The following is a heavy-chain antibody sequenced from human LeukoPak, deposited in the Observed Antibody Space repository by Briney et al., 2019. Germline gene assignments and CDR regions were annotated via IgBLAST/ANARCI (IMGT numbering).Heavy chain of an antibody. J-gene: IGHJ3*02. Sequence: NPSETLSLTCAVYAGSFSGYYWSWIRQPPGKGLEWIGEINHSGSTNYNPSLKSRVTISVDTSKNQFSLKLSSVTAADTAVYYCARQLRRRGGAFVIWGQGTMVTVSS. CDR1: AGSFSGYY. V-gene: IGHV4-34*01. D-gene: IGHD1-7*01. CDR3: ARQLRRRGGAFVI. CDR2: INHSGST.